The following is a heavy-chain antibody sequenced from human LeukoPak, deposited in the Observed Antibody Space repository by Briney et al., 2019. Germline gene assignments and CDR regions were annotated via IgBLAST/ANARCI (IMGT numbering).Heavy chain of an antibody. CDR1: GYSFTTYW. CDR3: ARLLGGYQNAFDI. V-gene: IGHV5-51*01. D-gene: IGHD3-22*01. CDR2: IYPDDSDT. J-gene: IGHJ3*02. Sequence: GESLKISCKGSGYSFTTYWIGWVRQMPGRGLEWMGIIYPDDSDTTYSPSFQGQVTISADKSISTAYLQWSSLKASDTAMYYCARLLGGYQNAFDIWGQGTMVTVSS.